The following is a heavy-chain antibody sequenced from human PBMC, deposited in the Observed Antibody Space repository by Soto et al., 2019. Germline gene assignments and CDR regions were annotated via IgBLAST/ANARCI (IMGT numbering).Heavy chain of an antibody. CDR2: IYYSGST. V-gene: IGHV4-31*03. CDR1: SGSISGGVYY. J-gene: IGHJ4*02. CDR3: ARSGTLRWTLY. Sequence: SETLSLTCTVSSGSISGGVYYWIGIRQHPGKGLEWIGYIYYSGSTYYNPSLKSRVTISVDTSKNQFSLKLSSVTAADTAVYYCARSGTLRWTLYWGQGTLVTVSS. D-gene: IGHD4-17*01.